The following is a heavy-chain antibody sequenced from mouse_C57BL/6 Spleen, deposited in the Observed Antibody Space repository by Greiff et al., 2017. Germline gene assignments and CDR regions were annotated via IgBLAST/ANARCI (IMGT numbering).Heavy chain of an antibody. CDR2: ISGGGGNT. D-gene: IGHD1-1*01. CDR1: GFTFSSYT. CDR3: ARRGTTVYFDY. J-gene: IGHJ2*01. Sequence: EVQVVESGGGLVKPGGSLKLSCAASGFTFSSYTMSWVRQTPEKRLVWVATISGGGGNTYYPDSVKGRFTISRDNAKNPLYLQMSSLRSEDTALYYCARRGTTVYFDYWGQGTTLTVSS. V-gene: IGHV5-9*01.